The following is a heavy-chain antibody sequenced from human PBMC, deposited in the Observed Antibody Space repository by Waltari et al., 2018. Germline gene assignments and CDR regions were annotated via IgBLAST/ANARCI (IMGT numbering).Heavy chain of an antibody. CDR2: INPYTDNS. V-gene: IGHV1-46*01. D-gene: IGHD4-17*01. CDR1: GYTFTNFH. J-gene: IGHJ4*02. CDR3: TRSRPYGGNSVDY. Sequence: QVQLVQSGAEVKKPGASVKVSCKASGYTFTNFHMHWVRQAPGQGLEWMGIINPYTDNSTYAQKFQDRVTMTRDTSTSTIYMELSSLRSEDTAVYYCTRSRPYGGNSVDYWGQGTLVTVSS.